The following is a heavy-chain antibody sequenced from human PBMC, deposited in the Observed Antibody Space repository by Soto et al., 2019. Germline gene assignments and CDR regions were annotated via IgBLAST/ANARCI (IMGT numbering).Heavy chain of an antibody. CDR2: INAGNGNT. CDR3: ARSPRAIQHPFIAGRDRNWFDP. D-gene: IGHD6-6*01. J-gene: IGHJ5*02. V-gene: IGHV1-3*01. CDR1: GYTFTSYA. Sequence: ASVKVSCKASGYTFTSYAMHWVRQAPGQRLEWMGWINAGNGNTKYSQKFQGRVTITRDTSASTAYMELSSLRSEDTAVYYCARSPRAIQHPFIAGRDRNWFDPWGQGSLVTVSS.